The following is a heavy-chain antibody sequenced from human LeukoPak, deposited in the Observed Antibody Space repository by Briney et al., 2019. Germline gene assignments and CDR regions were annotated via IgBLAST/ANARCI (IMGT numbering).Heavy chain of an antibody. V-gene: IGHV3-48*03. J-gene: IGHJ4*02. Sequence: GSLRLSCAASGFTFSSYEMNWVRQAPGQGLEWVSYISSSGSTIYYADSVKGRFTISRDNAKNALYLQMNSLRAEDTAVYYCARVGGGGYASYDYWGQGTLVTVSS. CDR1: GFTFSSYE. CDR2: ISSSGSTI. CDR3: ARVGGGGYASYDY. D-gene: IGHD1-26*01.